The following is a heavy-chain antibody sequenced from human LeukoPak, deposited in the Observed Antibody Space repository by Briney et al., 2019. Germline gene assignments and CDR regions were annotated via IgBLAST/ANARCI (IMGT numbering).Heavy chain of an antibody. D-gene: IGHD5-18*01. J-gene: IGHJ4*02. CDR2: ISSSGSTI. Sequence: GGSLRLSCAASGFTFSYYEMNWVRQAPGKGLEWVTYISSSGSTIYYADSVKGRFTVSRDNAKNSLYLQMNNLRAEDTALYYCGRDRVGGRGYSLDYLGQGTVVTVSS. CDR3: GRDRVGGRGYSLDY. V-gene: IGHV3-48*03. CDR1: GFTFSYYE.